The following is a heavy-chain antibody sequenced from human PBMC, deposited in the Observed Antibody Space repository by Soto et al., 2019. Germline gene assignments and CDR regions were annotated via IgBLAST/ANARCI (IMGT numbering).Heavy chain of an antibody. V-gene: IGHV1-8*01. D-gene: IGHD1-7*01. CDR3: PRGHFSYWNYVNFNY. J-gene: IGHJ4*02. Sequence: ASVKVSCKASGDTFTSYGINWVRQATGQGLEWMGWMNPNSGNTGYAQKFQGRVTMTRNTSISTAYMELSSLRSEDTAVYYCPRGHFSYWNYVNFNYWGQGTLVTVSS. CDR2: MNPNSGNT. CDR1: GDTFTSYG.